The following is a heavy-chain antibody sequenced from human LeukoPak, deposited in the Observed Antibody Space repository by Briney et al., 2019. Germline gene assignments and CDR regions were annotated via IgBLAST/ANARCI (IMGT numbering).Heavy chain of an antibody. CDR3: ARALHPYYYDSSGYYALGY. V-gene: IGHV1-18*01. J-gene: IGHJ4*02. D-gene: IGHD3-22*01. CDR1: GYTFTSYG. CDR2: ISAYNGNT. Sequence: ASVKVSCKASGYTFTSYGISWVRQALGQGLEWMGWISAYNGNTNYAQKLQGRVTMTTDTSTSTAYMELRSLRADDTAVYYCARALHPYYYDSSGYYALGYWGQGTLVTVSS.